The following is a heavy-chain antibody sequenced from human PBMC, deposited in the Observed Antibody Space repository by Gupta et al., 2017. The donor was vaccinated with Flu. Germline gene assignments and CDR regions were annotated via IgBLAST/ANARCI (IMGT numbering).Heavy chain of an antibody. CDR2: ISSSSSYT. V-gene: IGHV3-11*05. CDR1: GFTFSDYY. J-gene: IGHJ4*02. CDR3: ARDIGSGGSCYEGFDD. Sequence: QVQLVESGGGLVKPGGSLRLSCAASGFTFSDYYMSWIRQAPGKGLEGVSYISSSSSYTNYADAGKGRFTISRDNEKNARYLQMNSMRAEDKEVYYCARDIGSGGSCYEGFDDGCQVTLVTVSS. D-gene: IGHD2-15*01.